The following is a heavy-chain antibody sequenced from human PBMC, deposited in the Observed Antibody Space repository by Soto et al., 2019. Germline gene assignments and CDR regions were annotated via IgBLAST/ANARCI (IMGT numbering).Heavy chain of an antibody. CDR3: ARGNIVVVPAAIVRYYYYMDV. CDR2: ISSSSSTI. V-gene: IGHV3-48*01. CDR1: GFTFSSYS. D-gene: IGHD2-2*01. J-gene: IGHJ6*03. Sequence: PGGSLRLSCAASGFTFSSYSMNWVRQAPGKGLEWVSYISSSSSTIYYADSVKGRFTISRDNAKNSLYLQMNSLRAEDTAVYYCARGNIVVVPAAIVRYYYYMDVWGKGTTVTVSS.